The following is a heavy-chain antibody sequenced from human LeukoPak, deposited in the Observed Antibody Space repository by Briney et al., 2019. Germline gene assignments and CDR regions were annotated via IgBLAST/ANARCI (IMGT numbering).Heavy chain of an antibody. CDR3: ARDNYNILTGYIRYAFDI. J-gene: IGHJ3*02. D-gene: IGHD3-9*01. V-gene: IGHV1-18*01. Sequence: ASVKVSCKASGYTFTSYGISWVRQAPGQGLEWMGWISAYNGNTNYAQKLQGRVTMTTDTSTSTAYMELRSLRSDDTAVYYCARDNYNILTGYIRYAFDIWGQGTMVTVSS. CDR2: ISAYNGNT. CDR1: GYTFTSYG.